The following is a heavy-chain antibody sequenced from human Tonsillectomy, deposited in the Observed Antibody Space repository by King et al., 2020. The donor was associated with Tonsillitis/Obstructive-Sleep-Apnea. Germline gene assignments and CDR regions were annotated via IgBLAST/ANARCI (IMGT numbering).Heavy chain of an antibody. CDR3: MRGGGPTKGAFDI. D-gene: IGHD5-12*01. J-gene: IGHJ3*02. V-gene: IGHV3-49*03. CDR2: IRTKAYGGTT. Sequence: EVQLVESGGGLVQPGRSLRLSCTASGFTFGDYTVNWLRQAPGKGLEWVGFIRTKAYGGTTEYAAPVKGRFTISRDDSKNIAYLQMNSLKIEDTAVYYCMRGGGPTKGAFDIWGQGTMVTVSS. CDR1: GFTFGDYT.